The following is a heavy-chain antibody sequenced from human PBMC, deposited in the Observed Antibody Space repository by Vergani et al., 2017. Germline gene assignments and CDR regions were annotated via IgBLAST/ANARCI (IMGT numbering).Heavy chain of an antibody. V-gene: IGHV3-48*01. CDR2: ISSSSSTI. J-gene: IGHJ4*02. D-gene: IGHD7-27*01. CDR1: GFTFSSYS. Sequence: EVQLVESGGGLVQPGGSLRLSCAASGFTFSSYSMNWVRQAPGKGLEWVSYISSSSSTIYYADSVKGRFTISRDNAKNSLYLQMNSLRAEDTAVYYCARGLPLGISLIDYWGQGTLVTVSS. CDR3: ARGLPLGISLIDY.